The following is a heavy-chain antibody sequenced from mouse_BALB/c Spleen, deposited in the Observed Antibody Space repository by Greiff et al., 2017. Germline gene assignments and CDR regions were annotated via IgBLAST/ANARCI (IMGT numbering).Heavy chain of an antibody. CDR1: GFTFSSYT. J-gene: IGHJ4*01. CDR2: ISNGGGST. V-gene: IGHV5-12-2*01. CDR3: ASYYGYAMDY. Sequence: DVKLVESGGGLVQPGGSLKLSCAASGFTFSSYTMSWVRQTPEKRLEWVAYISNGGGSTYYPDTVKGRFTISRDNAKNTLYLQMSSLKSEDTAMYYCASYYGYAMDYWGQGTSVTVSS. D-gene: IGHD1-1*01.